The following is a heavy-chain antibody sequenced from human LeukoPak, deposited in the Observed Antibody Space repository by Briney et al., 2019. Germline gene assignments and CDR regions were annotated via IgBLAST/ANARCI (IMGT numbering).Heavy chain of an antibody. V-gene: IGHV3-21*01. D-gene: IGHD2-21*02. CDR2: ISSGGSYI. J-gene: IGHJ4*02. Sequence: PGGSLTLSRAPSAFTFSIYSMNWVRHPPGTCMEWLSSISSGGSYIFYADSVSGRFTLYRDKAKHSLYLQMNGLRAEDTAVYYCVRDRLCGGDCYSVYWGEGTLVTLS. CDR3: VRDRLCGGDCYSVY. CDR1: AFTFSIYS.